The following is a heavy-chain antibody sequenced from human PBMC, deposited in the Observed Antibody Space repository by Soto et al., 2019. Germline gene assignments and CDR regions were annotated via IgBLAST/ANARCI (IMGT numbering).Heavy chain of an antibody. CDR1: GFSLSTTGIG. J-gene: IGHJ5*02. CDR3: AQRVSIVTADAMWGIWMQHWFDP. D-gene: IGHD1-26*01. CDR2: SYWNDDK. V-gene: IGHV2-5*01. Sequence: SGPTLVNPTQTLTLTCTFSGFSLSTTGIGVGWIRQPPGKALEWLALSYWNDDKRYSPSLKSWITITKDRSKNQVFLTMTNMEPVDSAVYYCAQRVSIVTADAMWGIWMQHWFDPWGQGTLVTVSS.